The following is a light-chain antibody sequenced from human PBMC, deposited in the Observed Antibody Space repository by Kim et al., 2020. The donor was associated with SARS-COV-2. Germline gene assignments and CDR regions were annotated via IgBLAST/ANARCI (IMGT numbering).Light chain of an antibody. V-gene: IGLV3-19*01. CDR2: GKN. CDR1: SIRSYY. J-gene: IGLJ2*01. Sequence: VALGQTVRITGQGESIRSYYATWYQQKPGQAPILVIYGKNNRPSGIPDRFSGSSSGNTASLTITGTQAGDEADYYCNSRDSNDNVVFGGGTQLTVL. CDR3: NSRDSNDNVV.